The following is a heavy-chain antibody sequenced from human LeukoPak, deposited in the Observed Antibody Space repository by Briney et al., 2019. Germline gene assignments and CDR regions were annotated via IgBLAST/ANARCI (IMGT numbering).Heavy chain of an antibody. Sequence: SGGSLRLSCAVSGFTFSTCAMSWVRQAPGKGLEWVSDVSGSDDSTHYADSVKGRFTISRANSKNTLYLQMNSLRAEDTAVYYCAKSLESGYYYDSSGYYSPPTVFDYWGQGTLVTASS. J-gene: IGHJ4*02. CDR1: GFTFSTCA. CDR2: VSGSDDST. CDR3: AKSLESGYYYDSSGYYSPPTVFDY. V-gene: IGHV3-23*01. D-gene: IGHD3-22*01.